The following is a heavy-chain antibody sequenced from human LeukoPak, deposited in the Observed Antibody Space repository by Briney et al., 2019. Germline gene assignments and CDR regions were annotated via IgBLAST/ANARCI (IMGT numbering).Heavy chain of an antibody. CDR2: INSDGSST. J-gene: IGHJ4*02. CDR1: GFTFSSYW. D-gene: IGHD1/OR15-1a*01. Sequence: QAGGSLRLSCAASGFTFSSYWMHWVRQAPGKGLVWVSRINSDGSSTSYADSVKGRFTISRDNAKNTLYLQMNSLRAEDAAVYYCARVSEEWNNVECFDYWGQGTLVTVSS. V-gene: IGHV3-74*01. CDR3: ARVSEEWNNVECFDY.